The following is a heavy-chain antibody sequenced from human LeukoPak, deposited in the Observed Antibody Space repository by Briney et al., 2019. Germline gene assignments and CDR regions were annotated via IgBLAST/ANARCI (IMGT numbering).Heavy chain of an antibody. CDR3: ARDRTYGDYEP. D-gene: IGHD4-17*01. CDR2: INAGNGNT. CDR1: GYTFTSYA. J-gene: IGHJ5*02. Sequence: GASVKVSCKASGYTFTSYAMHWVRQAPGQRLEWMGWINAGNGNTKCSQKFQGRVTITRDTSASTAYMELSSLRSEDTAVYYCARDRTYGDYEPWGQGTLVTVSS. V-gene: IGHV1-3*01.